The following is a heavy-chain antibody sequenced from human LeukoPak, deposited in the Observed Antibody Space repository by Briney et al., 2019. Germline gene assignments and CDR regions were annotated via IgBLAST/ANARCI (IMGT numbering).Heavy chain of an antibody. CDR1: GYSVSDYY. V-gene: IGHV1-2*02. CDR3: ATPVPGYGALDV. J-gene: IGHJ3*01. D-gene: IGHD3-9*01. Sequence: ASVKVSCKTSGYSVSDYYMHWVRQAPGQGLEWMGWINPNTGGTKYAQEFQGRVTMNGDTYLSIVQMELRSLTADDTAMSYCATPVPGYGALDVWGQGTMVTVSS. CDR2: INPNTGGT.